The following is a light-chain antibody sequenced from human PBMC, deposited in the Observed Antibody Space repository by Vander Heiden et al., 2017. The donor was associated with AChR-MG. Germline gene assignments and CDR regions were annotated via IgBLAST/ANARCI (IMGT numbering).Light chain of an antibody. J-gene: IGKJ2*01. CDR2: WAS. V-gene: IGKV4-1*01. CDR3: QQYYTEPLT. Sequence: NCKSSQSLLSDSKNFLAWFQQRPGQPPKLLIYWASTRASGAPDRFSGAGSGTDFTLTISSLQAEDVAVYYCQQYYTEPLTFGQRTKLQVK. CDR1: QSLLSDSKNF.